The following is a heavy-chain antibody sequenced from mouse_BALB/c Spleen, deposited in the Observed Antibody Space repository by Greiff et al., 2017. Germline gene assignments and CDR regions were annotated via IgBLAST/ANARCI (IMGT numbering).Heavy chain of an antibody. CDR2: INPSTGYT. CDR3: ATNWAWSAY. J-gene: IGHJ3*01. V-gene: IGHV1-7*01. CDR1: GYTFTSYW. Sequence: QVQLQQSGAELAKPGASVKMSCKASGYTFTSYWMHWVKQRPGQGLEWIGYINPSTGYTEYNQKFKDKATLTADKSSSTAYMQLSSLTSEDSAVYYCATNWAWSAYWGQGTLVTVSA. D-gene: IGHD4-1*02.